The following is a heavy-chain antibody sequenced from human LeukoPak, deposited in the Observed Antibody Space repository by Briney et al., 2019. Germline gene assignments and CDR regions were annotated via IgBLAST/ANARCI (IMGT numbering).Heavy chain of an antibody. D-gene: IGHD4-17*01. CDR3: ARTALRDYVRVPNDY. CDR2: ISGSGGST. J-gene: IGHJ4*02. V-gene: IGHV3-23*01. CDR1: GFTFSSYA. Sequence: GGSLRLSCAASGFTFSSYAMTWVRQAPGKGLEWVSAISGSGGSTYYADSVKGRFTISRDNSKNTVYLQMSSLRAEDTAVYLCARTALRDYVRVPNDYWGQGTLVSVSS.